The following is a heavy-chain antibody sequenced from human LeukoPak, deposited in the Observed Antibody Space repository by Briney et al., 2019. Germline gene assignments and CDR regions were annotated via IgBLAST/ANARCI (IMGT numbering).Heavy chain of an antibody. Sequence: GGSLRLSCAASGFTVSSNYMSWVRQAPGMGLEWVSVIYSGGSTYYADSVKGRFTISRDNSKNTLYLQMNSLRAEDTAVYYCARDPDYYGMDVWGQGTTVTVSS. CDR2: IYSGGST. V-gene: IGHV3-66*02. CDR3: ARDPDYYGMDV. J-gene: IGHJ6*02. CDR1: GFTVSSNY.